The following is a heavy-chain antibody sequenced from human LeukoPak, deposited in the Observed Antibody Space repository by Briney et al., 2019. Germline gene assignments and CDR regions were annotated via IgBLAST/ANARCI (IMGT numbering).Heavy chain of an antibody. J-gene: IGHJ4*02. CDR2: ISSSSSYI. CDR3: AKSQRGFYDILTGYSY. V-gene: IGHV3-21*01. Sequence: PGGSLRLSCAASGFTFSSYSMNWVRQAPGKGLEWVSSISSSSSYIYYADSVKGRFTISRDNAKNSLYLQMNSLRAEDTAVYYCAKSQRGFYDILTGYSYWGQGTLVTVSS. D-gene: IGHD3-9*01. CDR1: GFTFSSYS.